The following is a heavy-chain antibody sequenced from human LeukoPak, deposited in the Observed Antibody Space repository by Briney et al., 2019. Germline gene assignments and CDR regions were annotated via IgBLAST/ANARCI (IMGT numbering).Heavy chain of an antibody. Sequence: PGGSLRLSCAVSGFTLRSYAMSWVRQSPGKGLERVSGIDKTGGETNYADSVKGRFTISRDNSKNTVHLQMNSLRAEDTAVYYCVSSLGALSGWGQGTLVTVSS. CDR2: IDKTGGET. D-gene: IGHD3-16*01. CDR1: GFTLRSYA. J-gene: IGHJ4*02. CDR3: VSSLGALSG. V-gene: IGHV3-23*05.